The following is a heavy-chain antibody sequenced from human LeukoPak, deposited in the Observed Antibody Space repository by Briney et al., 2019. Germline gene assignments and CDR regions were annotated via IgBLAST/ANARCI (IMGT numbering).Heavy chain of an antibody. CDR1: GFTFDDYA. D-gene: IGHD6-13*01. J-gene: IGHJ4*02. CDR3: AKDMSHIAAAGLDY. CDR2: ISWNSGSI. V-gene: IGHV3-9*03. Sequence: GGSLRLSCAASGFTFDDYAMHWVRQAPGKGLEWASGISWNSGSIGYADSVKGRFTISRDNAKNSLYLQMNSLRAEDMALYYCAKDMSHIAAAGLDYWGQGTLVTVSS.